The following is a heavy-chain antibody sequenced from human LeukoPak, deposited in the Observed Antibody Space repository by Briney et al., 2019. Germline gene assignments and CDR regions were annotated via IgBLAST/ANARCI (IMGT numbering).Heavy chain of an antibody. V-gene: IGHV3-20*04. J-gene: IGHJ4*02. CDR1: GFTFDDYG. CDR2: INWNGGST. Sequence: PGGSLRLSCAASGFTFDDYGMSWVRQAPGKGLEWVSGINWNGGSTGYADSVKGRFTISRDNAKNSLYLQMNSLRAEDTALYYCARDLRYFDWSQNYFDYWGQGTLVTVSS. CDR3: ARDLRYFDWSQNYFDY. D-gene: IGHD3-9*01.